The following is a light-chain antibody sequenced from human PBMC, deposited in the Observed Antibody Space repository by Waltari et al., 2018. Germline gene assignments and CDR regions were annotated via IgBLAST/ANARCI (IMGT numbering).Light chain of an antibody. V-gene: IGKV4-1*01. CDR2: WAS. Sequence: DIVMTQSPDSLAVSLGERATINCRSSQSILSGSDNKNYLVWYQQKPGQPPKLLISWASNRGFGVPERIKGGGFGNDFSLTISSLQAEDVAVYYCQQCYSSPLTFGGGTKVEIK. CDR3: QQCYSSPLT. J-gene: IGKJ4*01. CDR1: QSILSGSDNKNY.